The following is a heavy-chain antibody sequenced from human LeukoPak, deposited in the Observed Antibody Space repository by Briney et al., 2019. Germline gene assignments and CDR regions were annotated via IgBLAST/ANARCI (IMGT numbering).Heavy chain of an antibody. Sequence: GGSLRLSCAASGFTFSSYSMNWVRQAPGKGLEWVSYISSSSSTIYYADSVKGRFTISRDNAKNSLYLQMNSLRAEDTAVYYCMTGGHYSGSWGQGSLVTVSS. V-gene: IGHV3-48*04. CDR2: ISSSSSTI. D-gene: IGHD3-3*01. J-gene: IGHJ5*02. CDR3: MTGGHYSGS. CDR1: GFTFSSYS.